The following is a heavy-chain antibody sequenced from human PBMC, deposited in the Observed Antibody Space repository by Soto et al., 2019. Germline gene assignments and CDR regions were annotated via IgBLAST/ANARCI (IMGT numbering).Heavy chain of an antibody. CDR2: ISAYNGNT. CDR1: GYTFSSYG. V-gene: IGHV1-18*01. Sequence: GASVKVSCKASGYTFSSYGISWVRPAPGQRLERMGWISAYNGNTNYAQKLQGRVTMTTDTSTSTAYMELRSLRSDDTAVYYCARDSQLDSSGWWVGSVFSYWGQGTLVTVSS. D-gene: IGHD6-19*01. J-gene: IGHJ4*02. CDR3: ARDSQLDSSGWWVGSVFSY.